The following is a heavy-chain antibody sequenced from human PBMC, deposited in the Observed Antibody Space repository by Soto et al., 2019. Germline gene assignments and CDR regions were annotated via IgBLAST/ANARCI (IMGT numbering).Heavy chain of an antibody. D-gene: IGHD2-2*01. V-gene: IGHV1-24*01. Sequence: QVQLAQSGAEVKKPGASVKVSCKVSGYTLTELSIHWVRQAPGKGLEWMGGLDPEQGHIIYAQKFQGRVSMTEDPSTNTAYMDVSSLSSQDTAVYYCATPQRGNLDPSYDYWGQGTLVTVSS. CDR2: LDPEQGHI. J-gene: IGHJ4*02. CDR3: ATPQRGNLDPSYDY. CDR1: GYTLTELS.